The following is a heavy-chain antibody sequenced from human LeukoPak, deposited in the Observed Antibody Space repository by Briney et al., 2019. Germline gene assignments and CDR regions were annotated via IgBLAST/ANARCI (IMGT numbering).Heavy chain of an antibody. Sequence: KPSETLSLTCTVSGGSISSYCWSWIRQPPGKGLEWIGYIYYSGSTNYNPSLKSRVTISVDTSKNQFSLKLSSVTAADTAVYYCARGQVRGVIWFDPWGQGTLVTVSS. CDR1: GGSISSYC. J-gene: IGHJ5*02. V-gene: IGHV4-59*01. D-gene: IGHD3-10*01. CDR3: ARGQVRGVIWFDP. CDR2: IYYSGST.